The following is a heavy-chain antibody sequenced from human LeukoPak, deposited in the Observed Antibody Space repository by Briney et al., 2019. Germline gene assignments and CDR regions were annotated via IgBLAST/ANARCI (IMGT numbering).Heavy chain of an antibody. Sequence: ASVKVSSKPSGYTFTGYYMYWVRQTPGQGLEWMGWINPNSGGTNYAQKFQGRVTMTRDTSISTAYMELTRLTSDDTAVYYCARGAGGNYISPIDYWGQGTLVTVSS. CDR2: INPNSGGT. V-gene: IGHV1-2*02. J-gene: IGHJ4*02. D-gene: IGHD4-23*01. CDR1: GYTFTGYY. CDR3: ARGAGGNYISPIDY.